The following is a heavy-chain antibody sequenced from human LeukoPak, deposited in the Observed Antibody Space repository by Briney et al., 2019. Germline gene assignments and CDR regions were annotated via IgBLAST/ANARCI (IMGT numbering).Heavy chain of an antibody. CDR1: GGSFSGYY. D-gene: IGHD5-24*01. J-gene: IGHJ3*02. Sequence: SETLSLTCAVYGGSFSGYYWSWIRQPPGKGLEWIGEINHSGSTNYNPSLKSRVTISVDTSKNQFSLKLSSVTAADTAVYYCARDAGRWLQLRLGAFDIWGQGTMVTVSS. CDR2: INHSGST. V-gene: IGHV4-34*01. CDR3: ARDAGRWLQLRLGAFDI.